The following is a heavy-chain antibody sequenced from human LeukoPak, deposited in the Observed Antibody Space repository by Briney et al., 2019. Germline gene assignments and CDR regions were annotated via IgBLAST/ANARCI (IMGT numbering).Heavy chain of an antibody. V-gene: IGHV4-4*07. CDR3: ARGEAYCGGDCLDAFDI. J-gene: IGHJ3*02. CDR2: IYTSGST. Sequence: PSETLSLTCTVSGGSISSYYWSWIRQPAGKGLEWIGRIYTSGSTNYNPSLKSRVTMSVDTSKNQFSLKLSSVTAADTAVYYCARGEAYCGGDCLDAFDIWGQGTMVTVSS. D-gene: IGHD2-21*01. CDR1: GGSISSYY.